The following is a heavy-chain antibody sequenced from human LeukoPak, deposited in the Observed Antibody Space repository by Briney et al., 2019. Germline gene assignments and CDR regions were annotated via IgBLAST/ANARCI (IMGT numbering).Heavy chain of an antibody. CDR2: FDPEDGET. CDR1: GYTLTELS. CDR3: AILSGGYSYGLDY. Sequence: ASVKVSCKVSGYTLTELSMHWVRQAPGKGPEWMGGFDPEDGETIYAQRFQGRVTMTEDTSTDTAYMELSSLRSEDTAVYYCAILSGGYSYGLDYWGQGTLVTVSS. J-gene: IGHJ4*02. D-gene: IGHD5-18*01. V-gene: IGHV1-24*01.